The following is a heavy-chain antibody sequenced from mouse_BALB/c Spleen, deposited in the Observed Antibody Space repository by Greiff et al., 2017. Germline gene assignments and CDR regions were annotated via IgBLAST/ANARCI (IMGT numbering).Heavy chain of an antibody. J-gene: IGHJ4*01. CDR1: GYTFTSYW. CDR3: ASYYDHYYAMDY. D-gene: IGHD2-4*01. CDR2: INPSTGYT. Sequence: VQLQQSGAELAKPGASVKMSCKASGYTFTSYWMHWVKQRPGQGLEWIGYINPSTGYTEYNQKFKDKATLTADKSSSTAYMQLSSLTSEDSAVYYCASYYDHYYAMDYWGQGTSVTVAS. V-gene: IGHV1-7*01.